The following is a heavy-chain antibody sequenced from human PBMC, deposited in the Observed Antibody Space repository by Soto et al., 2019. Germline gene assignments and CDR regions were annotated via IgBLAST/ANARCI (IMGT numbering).Heavy chain of an antibody. CDR1: GFTFSSYA. Sequence: GGSLRLSCAASGFTFSSYAMHWVRQAPGKGLEWVAVISYDGSNKYYADSVKGRFTISRDNSKNTLYLQMNSLRAEDTAVYYCAKDLYYGSGSYHNFDYWGQGTLVTVSS. D-gene: IGHD3-10*01. CDR3: AKDLYYGSGSYHNFDY. CDR2: ISYDGSNK. J-gene: IGHJ4*02. V-gene: IGHV3-30-3*01.